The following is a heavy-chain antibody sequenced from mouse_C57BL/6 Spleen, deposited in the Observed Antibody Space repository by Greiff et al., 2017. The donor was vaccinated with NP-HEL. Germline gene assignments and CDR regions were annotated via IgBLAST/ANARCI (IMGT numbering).Heavy chain of an antibody. J-gene: IGHJ4*01. CDR3: ARRPVDYAMDY. CDR2: ISSGSSTI. Sequence: EVQRVESGGGLVKPGGSLKLSCAASGFTFSDYGMHWVRQAPEKGLEWVAYISSGSSTIYYADTVKGRFTISRDNAKNTLFLQMTSLRSEDTAMYYCARRPVDYAMDYWGQGTSVTVSS. CDR1: GFTFSDYG. V-gene: IGHV5-17*01.